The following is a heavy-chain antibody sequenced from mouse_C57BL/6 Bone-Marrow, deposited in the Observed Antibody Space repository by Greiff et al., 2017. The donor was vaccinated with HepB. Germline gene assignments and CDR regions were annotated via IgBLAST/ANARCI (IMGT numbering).Heavy chain of an antibody. CDR3: ARRGDIYYYGSSYFDV. CDR2: IYWDDDK. V-gene: IGHV8-12*01. D-gene: IGHD1-1*01. Sequence: QVTLKVSGPGILQSSQTLSLTCSFSGFSLSTSGMGVGWIRQPSGKGLEWLAYIYWDDDKRYNPSLKSRLTSSKDTSRNQVFLKITRVDTADTATYYCARRGDIYYYGSSYFDVWGTGTTVTVSS. CDR1: GFSLSTSGMG. J-gene: IGHJ1*03.